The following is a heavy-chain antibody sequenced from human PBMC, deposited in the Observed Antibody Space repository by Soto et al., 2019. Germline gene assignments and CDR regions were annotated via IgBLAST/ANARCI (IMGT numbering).Heavy chain of an antibody. CDR3: ARDSLPGYCSGGSCSSYYYYHYGMDV. CDR1: GFTFSSYS. D-gene: IGHD2-15*01. CDR2: ISSSSSYI. V-gene: IGHV3-21*01. J-gene: IGHJ6*02. Sequence: GGSLRLSCAASGFTFSSYSMSWVRQAPGKGLEWVSSISSSSSYIYYADSVKGRCTISRDNAKNSLYLQMNSLRAEDTAVYYCARDSLPGYCSGGSCSSYYYYHYGMDVWGQGTPVTVSS.